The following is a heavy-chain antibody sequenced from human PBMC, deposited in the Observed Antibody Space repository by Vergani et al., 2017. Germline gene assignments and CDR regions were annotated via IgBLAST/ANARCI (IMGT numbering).Heavy chain of an antibody. CDR2: LKQDGTEK. V-gene: IGHV3-7*01. CDR1: GFTFSTYW. CDR3: ARLGGFCDSSSCYSNVDY. D-gene: IGHD3-22*01. J-gene: IGHJ4*02. Sequence: EVQLLESGGGLVQPGGSLRLSCAASGFTFSTYWMTWVRQAPGKGLEWVANLKQDGTEKHSVDSVKGRFTIFRDNTQNSLYLQMNSLRAEDTAVYYCARLGGFCDSSSCYSNVDYWGQGTLVTVSS.